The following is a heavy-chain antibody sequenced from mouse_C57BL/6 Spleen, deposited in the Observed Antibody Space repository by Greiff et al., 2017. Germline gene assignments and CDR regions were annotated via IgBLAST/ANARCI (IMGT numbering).Heavy chain of an antibody. V-gene: IGHV10-1*01. CDR3: VRQGWLLRAMDY. CDR2: IRSKSNNYAT. Sequence: EVMLVESGGGLVQPKGSLKLSCAASGFSFNTYAMNWVRQAPGKGLEWVARIRSKSNNYATYYADSVKDRFTISRDDSESMLYLQMNNLKTEDTAMYYCVRQGWLLRAMDYWGQGTSVTVSS. J-gene: IGHJ4*01. D-gene: IGHD2-3*01. CDR1: GFSFNTYA.